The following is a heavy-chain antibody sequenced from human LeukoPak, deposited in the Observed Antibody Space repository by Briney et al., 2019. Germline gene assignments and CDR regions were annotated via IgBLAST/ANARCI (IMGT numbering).Heavy chain of an antibody. J-gene: IGHJ4*02. CDR1: GFTFSDYY. V-gene: IGHV3-11*03. CDR2: ISSSSSYT. D-gene: IGHD4-11*01. CDR3: ASILGDVNYGYYFDY. Sequence: GGSLRLSCAASGFTFSDYYMSWIRQAPGKGLEWVSYISSSSSYTNYADSVKGRFTISRDNAKNSLYLQMNGLRAEDTAVYYCASILGDVNYGYYFDYWGQGTLVTVSS.